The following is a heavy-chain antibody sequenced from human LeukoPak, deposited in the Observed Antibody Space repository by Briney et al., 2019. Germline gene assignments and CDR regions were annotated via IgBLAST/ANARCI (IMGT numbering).Heavy chain of an antibody. D-gene: IGHD1-1*01. CDR1: GGSFSSGSYY. CDR3: ARDLGILWFDP. CDR2: IHTSGST. V-gene: IGHV4-61*02. Sequence: ASETLSLTCTVSGGSFSSGSYYSNWIRQPAGKGLEWIGRIHTSGSTNYNPSLKSRVTISVDTSKNQFSLKLSSVTAADTAVYYCARDLGILWFDPWGQGTLVTVSS. J-gene: IGHJ5*02.